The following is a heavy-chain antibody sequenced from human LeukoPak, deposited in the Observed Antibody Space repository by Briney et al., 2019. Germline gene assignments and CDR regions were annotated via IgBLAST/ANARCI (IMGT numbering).Heavy chain of an antibody. D-gene: IGHD6-13*01. Sequence: SETLSLTCTVSGGSISSYYWSWIRQPPGKGLEWIGYIYYTGSTNYNPSLKSRVTMSIDTSKNHFSLKLNSVTAADTAVYYCARIIGMAAAGEWFDPWGQGTLVTVSS. CDR1: GGSISSYY. J-gene: IGHJ5*02. CDR2: IYYTGST. V-gene: IGHV4-59*01. CDR3: ARIIGMAAAGEWFDP.